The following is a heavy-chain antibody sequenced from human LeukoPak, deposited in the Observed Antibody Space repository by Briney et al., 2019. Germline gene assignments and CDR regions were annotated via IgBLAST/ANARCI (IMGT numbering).Heavy chain of an antibody. D-gene: IGHD4-17*01. CDR3: ARDRDYAFDS. CDR2: IGGTHSNI. J-gene: IGHJ4*02. Sequence: GSLRLSCAASGFTFSIYSMNWVRQAPGKGLEWVSYIGGTHSNIYYADSVKGRFTISRDDAKNSLCLQMNSLRDEDTAVYYCARDRDYAFDSWGQGTLVTVSS. CDR1: GFTFSIYS. V-gene: IGHV3-48*02.